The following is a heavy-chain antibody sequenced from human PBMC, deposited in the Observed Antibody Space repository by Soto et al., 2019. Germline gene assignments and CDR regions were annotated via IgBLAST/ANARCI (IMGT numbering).Heavy chain of an antibody. Sequence: GGSLRLSCAASGFTFSSYGMHWVRQAPGKGLEWVAVISYDGSNKYYADSVKGRFTISRDNSKNTLYLQMNSLRAEDTAVYYCAKEFLYDFWSGYPNPGDYWGQGTLVTVSS. D-gene: IGHD3-3*01. V-gene: IGHV3-30*18. CDR2: ISYDGSNK. CDR1: GFTFSSYG. CDR3: AKEFLYDFWSGYPNPGDY. J-gene: IGHJ4*02.